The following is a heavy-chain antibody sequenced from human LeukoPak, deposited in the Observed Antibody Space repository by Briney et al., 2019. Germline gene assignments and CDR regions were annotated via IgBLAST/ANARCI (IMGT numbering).Heavy chain of an antibody. J-gene: IGHJ6*04. D-gene: IGHD4-17*01. Sequence: GGSLRLSFSPAGFTFIGYARHGVPQAPGKGLKGLAVISYDGSNKYYADSVKGRFTISRDNSKNPLYLQMNSLRAEDTAVYYCASSLYGEDYYYYGMDVWGKGTTVTVSS. CDR1: GFTFIGYA. CDR3: ASSLYGEDYYYYGMDV. CDR2: ISYDGSNK. V-gene: IGHV3-30*04.